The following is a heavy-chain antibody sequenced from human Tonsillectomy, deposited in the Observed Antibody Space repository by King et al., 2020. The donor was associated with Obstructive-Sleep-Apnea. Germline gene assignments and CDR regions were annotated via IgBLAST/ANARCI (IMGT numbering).Heavy chain of an antibody. V-gene: IGHV3-23*04. CDR1: GFTFSSYA. Sequence: VQLVESGGGLVQPGGSLRLSCAASGFTFSSYAMSWVRQAPGKGLEWVSGISGSGGGTYYADSVKGRFTITRDNSKNTLYLQMNSLRAEDTAVYYCAKDWAVAGTRYFDYWGQGTLVTVSS. D-gene: IGHD6-19*01. J-gene: IGHJ4*02. CDR3: AKDWAVAGTRYFDY. CDR2: ISGSGGGT.